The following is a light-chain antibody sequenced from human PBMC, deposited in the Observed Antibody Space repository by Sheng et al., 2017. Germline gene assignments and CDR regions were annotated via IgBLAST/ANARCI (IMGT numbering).Light chain of an antibody. V-gene: IGKV3-15*01. CDR1: QSVGNY. CDR3: QHYNNWPYT. Sequence: ETVLTQSPATLSLSPGERATLSCRASQSVGNYLVWYQQKPGRAPRLLIYGASTRATGIPATFSGSGSGTEFTLTISSLQSEDFAVYYCQHYNNWPYTFGQGTKLEIK. J-gene: IGKJ2*01. CDR2: GAS.